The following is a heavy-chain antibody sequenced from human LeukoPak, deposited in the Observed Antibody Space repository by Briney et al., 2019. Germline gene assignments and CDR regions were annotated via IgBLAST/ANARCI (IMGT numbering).Heavy chain of an antibody. D-gene: IGHD6-19*01. CDR3: ARSWVAGYGTVLDY. J-gene: IGHJ4*02. CDR1: GXTFTNYW. CDR2: IYPGDSDV. Sequence: GESLKISFSGSGXTFTNYWIGWVRQMPGKGLEWMWIIYPGDSDVRYSPSFQGQVTISADKSLTTAYLQWTSLKASDTAMYYCARSWVAGYGTVLDYWGQGTLVTVSS. V-gene: IGHV5-51*01.